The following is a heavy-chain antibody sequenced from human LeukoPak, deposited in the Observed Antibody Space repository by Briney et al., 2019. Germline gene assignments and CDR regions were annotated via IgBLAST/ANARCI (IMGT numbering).Heavy chain of an antibody. J-gene: IGHJ4*02. V-gene: IGHV4-59*01. Sequence: SETLSLTCTVSGGSISSYYWSWIRQPPGKGLEWIGYIYYSGSTNYNPSLKSRVTISVDTSKNQFSLKLSSVTAVDTAVYYCARVRRVNGHFDYWGQGTLVTVSS. CDR2: IYYSGST. CDR3: ARVRRVNGHFDY. D-gene: IGHD1-1*01. CDR1: GGSISSYY.